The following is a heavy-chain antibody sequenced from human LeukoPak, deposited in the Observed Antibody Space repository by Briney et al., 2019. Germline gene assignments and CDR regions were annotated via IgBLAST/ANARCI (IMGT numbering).Heavy chain of an antibody. D-gene: IGHD2-2*01. Sequence: KPSETLSRNCTLSAGSISSSSYYCGWIRQPPGKGLERIVSIDYSGRTYYNPSLKSRVTISVYTSKNQFSLKLSSVAAANTAVYYCARRPDIVVVPAAAEGAFDIWGQGTMVTVSS. CDR2: IDYSGRT. CDR1: AGSISSSSYY. CDR3: ARRPDIVVVPAAAEGAFDI. J-gene: IGHJ3*02. V-gene: IGHV4-39*01.